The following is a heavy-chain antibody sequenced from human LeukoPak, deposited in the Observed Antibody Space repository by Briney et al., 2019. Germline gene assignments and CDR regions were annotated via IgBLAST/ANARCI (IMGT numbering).Heavy chain of an antibody. J-gene: IGHJ4*02. V-gene: IGHV1-24*01. Sequence: ASVKVSCKVSGYTLTELSMHWVRQAPGKGLEWMGGFHPEDGETIYAQKFQGRVTMPEDTSTDTAYMELSSLRSEDTAVYYCATIGVPAARGVDYWGQGTLVTVSS. CDR3: ATIGVPAARGVDY. CDR1: GYTLTELS. CDR2: FHPEDGET. D-gene: IGHD2-2*01.